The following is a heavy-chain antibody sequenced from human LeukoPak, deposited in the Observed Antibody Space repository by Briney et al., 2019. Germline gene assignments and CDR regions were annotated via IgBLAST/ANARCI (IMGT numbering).Heavy chain of an antibody. J-gene: IGHJ5*02. V-gene: IGHV4-4*07. CDR2: ISTSGNT. CDR3: ARDLDVVPYNWFDP. D-gene: IGHD2-15*01. Sequence: PSETLSLTCTVSGGSIRSYFWSWIRRPAGKGLEWIGLISTSGNTNYNPSLKSRVTMSIDMSKNQFSLRLSSVTAADTAVYYCARDLDVVPYNWFDPWGQGTLVTVSS. CDR1: GGSIRSYF.